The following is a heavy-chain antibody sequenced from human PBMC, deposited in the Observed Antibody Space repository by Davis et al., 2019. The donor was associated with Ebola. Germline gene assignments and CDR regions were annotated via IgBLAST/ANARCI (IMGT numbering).Heavy chain of an antibody. CDR3: ARDHCSSTSCPGDFDY. Sequence: ASVKVSCKASGYTFTGYYMHWVRQAPGQGLEWMGWINPNSGGTNYAQKFQGWVTMTRDTSISTAYMELSRLRSDDTAVYYYARDHCSSTSCPGDFDYWGQGTLVTVSS. V-gene: IGHV1-2*04. CDR2: INPNSGGT. J-gene: IGHJ4*02. D-gene: IGHD2-2*01. CDR1: GYTFTGYY.